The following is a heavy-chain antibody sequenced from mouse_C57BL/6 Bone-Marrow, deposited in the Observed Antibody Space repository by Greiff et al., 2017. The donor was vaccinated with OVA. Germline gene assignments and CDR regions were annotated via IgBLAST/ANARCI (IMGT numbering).Heavy chain of an antibody. Sequence: QVQLQQPGAELVKPGASVKLSCKASGYTFTSYWMHWVKQRPGKGLEWIGMIHPNSGSTNYNEKFKSKATLTVDKSSSTAYMQLSSLTSEDSAVYYCARSGNYDYDVEDYYAMDYWGQGTSVTVSS. CDR2: IHPNSGST. CDR1: GYTFTSYW. D-gene: IGHD2-4*01. J-gene: IGHJ4*01. CDR3: ARSGNYDYDVEDYYAMDY. V-gene: IGHV1-64*01.